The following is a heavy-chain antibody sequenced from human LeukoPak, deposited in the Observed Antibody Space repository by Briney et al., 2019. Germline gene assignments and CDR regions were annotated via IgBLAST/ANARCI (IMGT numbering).Heavy chain of an antibody. D-gene: IGHD3-10*01. CDR1: GGSFSDDY. Sequence: PSETLSLTCAVYGGSFSDDYWSWIRQPPGKGLEWIGEINHSGSTNYDPSLKSRVTILVDTFMKQFSLKLNSVTAADTAVYYCASRVTVHYYMDLWAKGTTVTVSS. V-gene: IGHV4-34*01. CDR3: ASRVTVHYYMDL. CDR2: INHSGST. J-gene: IGHJ6*03.